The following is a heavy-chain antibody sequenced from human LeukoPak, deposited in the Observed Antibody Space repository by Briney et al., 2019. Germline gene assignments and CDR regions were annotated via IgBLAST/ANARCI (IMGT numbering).Heavy chain of an antibody. CDR1: GGSIISSSYY. CDR2: IYYSGST. D-gene: IGHD6-19*01. J-gene: IGHJ4*02. V-gene: IGHV4-39*01. CDR3: AGPRGYSSGWVY. Sequence: SETLSLTCTVSGGSIISSSYYWGWIRQPPGKGLEWIGSIYYSGSTYYNPSLKSRVTISVDTSKNQFSLKLSSVTAADTAVYYCAGPRGYSSGWVYWGQGTLVTVSS.